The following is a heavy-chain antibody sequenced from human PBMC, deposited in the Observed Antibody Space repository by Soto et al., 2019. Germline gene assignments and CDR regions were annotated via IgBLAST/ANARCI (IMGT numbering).Heavy chain of an antibody. D-gene: IGHD3-3*01. CDR2: INHTGGT. V-gene: IGHV4-34*01. CDR3: ATRITVFGLLIPPFDP. CDR1: GGSVNGYY. Sequence: SETLSLTCAVYGGSVNGYYWNWIRQPPGKGLEWIGEINHTGGTHYNPSLKSRVTMSVDTSKNQFSLRLSSVTPADTAIYYCATRITVFGLLIPPFDPWGQGTQVTVSS. J-gene: IGHJ5*02.